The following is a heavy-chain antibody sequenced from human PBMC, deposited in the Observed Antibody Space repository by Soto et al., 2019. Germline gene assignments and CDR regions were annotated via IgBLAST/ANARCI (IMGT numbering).Heavy chain of an antibody. CDR3: ARKYSSSRYFDS. J-gene: IGHJ4*02. V-gene: IGHV3-74*01. Sequence: EVQLVESGGGLVQPGGSLRLSCAASGFTFSTYWMHWVRQAPGKGLVWVSRINSDGSSTSYADSVKGRFTISRDNAKNALWLQKNSLRSEDTAVYYCARKYSSSRYFDSWGQGALVTVSS. CDR2: INSDGSST. CDR1: GFTFSTYW. D-gene: IGHD6-13*01.